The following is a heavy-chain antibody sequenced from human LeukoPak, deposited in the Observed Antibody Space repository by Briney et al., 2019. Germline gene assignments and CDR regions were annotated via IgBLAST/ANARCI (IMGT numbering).Heavy chain of an antibody. CDR3: ARRIAVPGSYYFDY. D-gene: IGHD6-13*01. CDR2: IYYSGTT. CDR1: GGSISRYY. V-gene: IGHV4-59*08. Sequence: SETLSLTCTVSGGSISRYYWTWIRQPPGKGLEWIGYIYYSGTTNYKPSLKSRVTLSLDTTKNQFSLRLSSVTAADTAVYYCARRIAVPGSYYFDYWGQGTLVTVSS. J-gene: IGHJ4*02.